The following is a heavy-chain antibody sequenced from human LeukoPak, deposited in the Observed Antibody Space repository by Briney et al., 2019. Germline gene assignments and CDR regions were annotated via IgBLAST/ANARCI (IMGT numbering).Heavy chain of an antibody. CDR1: GFTFSSYA. V-gene: IGHV3-64*01. D-gene: IGHD6-13*01. J-gene: IGHJ4*02. CDR3: ARDRASSSWPYYFDY. Sequence: PGGSLRLSCAASGFTFSSYAMHWVRQTPGKGLEYVSAISSNGGSTYYANSVKGRFTISRDNSKNTLYLQMGSLRAEDMAVYYCARDRASSSWPYYFDYWGQGTLVTVSS. CDR2: ISSNGGST.